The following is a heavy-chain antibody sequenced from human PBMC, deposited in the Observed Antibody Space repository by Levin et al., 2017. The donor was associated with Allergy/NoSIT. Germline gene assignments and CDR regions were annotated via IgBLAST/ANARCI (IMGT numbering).Heavy chain of an antibody. D-gene: IGHD6-6*01. CDR1: GFTFSSYS. V-gene: IGHV3-21*01. J-gene: IGHJ4*02. CDR2: ISSSSSYI. CDR3: ARGWNEDSSPR. Sequence: LSLTCAASGFTFSSYSMNWVRQAPGKGLEWVSSISSSSSYIYYADSVKGRFTISRDNAKNSLYLQMNSLRAEDTAVYYCARGWNEDSSPRWGQGTLVTVSS.